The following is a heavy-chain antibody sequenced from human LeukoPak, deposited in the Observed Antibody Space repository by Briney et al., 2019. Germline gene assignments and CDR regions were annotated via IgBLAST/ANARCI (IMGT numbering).Heavy chain of an antibody. J-gene: IGHJ5*02. CDR1: GGSFSGYY. CDR2: INHSGST. Sequence: SETLSLTCAVYGGSFSGYYWSWIRQPPGKGLEWIGEINHSGSTNYNPSLKSRVTISVDTSKNQFSLKLSSVTAADTAVYYCARHFSRRYCSSTSCLNWFDPWGQGTLVTVSS. D-gene: IGHD2-2*01. CDR3: ARHFSRRYCSSTSCLNWFDP. V-gene: IGHV4-34*01.